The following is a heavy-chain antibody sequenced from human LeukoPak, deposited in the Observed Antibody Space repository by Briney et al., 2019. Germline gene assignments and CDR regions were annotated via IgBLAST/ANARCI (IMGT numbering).Heavy chain of an antibody. D-gene: IGHD3-3*01. CDR3: ARDWLYYDSQTTPDY. J-gene: IGHJ4*02. Sequence: GASVKVSCKASGYTFTSYAMHWVRQAPGQRLEWMGWINAGNGNTKYSQKFQGRVTITRDTSASTAYMELSSLRSEDTAVYYCARDWLYYDSQTTPDYWGQRTLVTVSS. V-gene: IGHV1-3*01. CDR2: INAGNGNT. CDR1: GYTFTSYA.